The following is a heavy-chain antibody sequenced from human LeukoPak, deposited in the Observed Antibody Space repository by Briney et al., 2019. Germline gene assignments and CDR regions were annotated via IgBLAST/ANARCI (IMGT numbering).Heavy chain of an antibody. D-gene: IGHD2-21*01. Sequence: GGSLRLSCAASGFTFSSYAMSWVRQAPGKGLEWVSAISGSGGSTYYADSVKGRFTISRDNSKNTLYLQMNSLRAEDTAVCYCAKIAEAVSSNYYFDYWGQGTLVTVSS. CDR3: AKIAEAVSSNYYFDY. V-gene: IGHV3-23*01. CDR1: GFTFSSYA. J-gene: IGHJ4*02. CDR2: ISGSGGST.